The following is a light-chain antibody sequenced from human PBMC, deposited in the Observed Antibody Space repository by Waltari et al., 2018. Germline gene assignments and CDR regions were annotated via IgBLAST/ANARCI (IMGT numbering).Light chain of an antibody. CDR2: GKT. J-gene: IGLJ3*02. V-gene: IGLV3-19*01. Sequence: SSELTQDPAVSVALGLTVRITCQGASLRSSYASWYQQKPGQAPVLVIYGKTNRPSGIPDRFSGSTSRNTASLTITGAQAEDEADYYCFSRDSSGNLGVFGGGTKLTVL. CDR1: SLRSSY. CDR3: FSRDSSGNLGV.